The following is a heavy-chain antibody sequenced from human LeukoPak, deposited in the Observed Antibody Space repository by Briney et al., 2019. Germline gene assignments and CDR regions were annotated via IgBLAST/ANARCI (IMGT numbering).Heavy chain of an antibody. CDR1: GYTFTGYY. CDR3: ARNAVVAGSAFDI. V-gene: IGHV1-2*02. D-gene: IGHD2-15*01. Sequence: ASVKVSCKASGYTFTGYYMHWVRQAPGQGLEWMGWINPNSGGTNYAQKFQGRVTMTRDTSISTAYMELSRLRSDDTAVYYCARNAVVAGSAFDIWGQGTMVTVSS. CDR2: INPNSGGT. J-gene: IGHJ3*02.